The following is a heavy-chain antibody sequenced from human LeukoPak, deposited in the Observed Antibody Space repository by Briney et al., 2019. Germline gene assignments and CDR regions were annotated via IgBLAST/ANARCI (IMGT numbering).Heavy chain of an antibody. D-gene: IGHD1-26*01. CDR3: ARDRTIVGATRPTDY. V-gene: IGHV4-34*01. J-gene: IGHJ4*02. Sequence: SETLSLTCAVYGVSFSGYYWSWIRQPPGKGLEWIGEINHSGSTNYNPSLKSRVTISVDTSKNQFSLKLSSVTAADTAVYYCARDRTIVGATRPTDYWGQGTLVTVSS. CDR2: INHSGST. CDR1: GVSFSGYY.